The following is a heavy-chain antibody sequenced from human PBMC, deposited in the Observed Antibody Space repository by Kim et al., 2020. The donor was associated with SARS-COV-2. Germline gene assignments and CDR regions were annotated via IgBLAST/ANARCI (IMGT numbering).Heavy chain of an antibody. D-gene: IGHD3-9*01. CDR3: ARDRHYDILTGYEIDY. CDR2: ISSSSSYI. J-gene: IGHJ4*02. Sequence: GGSLRLSCAASGFTFSSYSMNWVRQAPGKGLEWVSSISSSSSYIYYADSVKGRFTISRDNAKNSLYLQMNSLRAEDTAVYYCARDRHYDILTGYEIDYWGQGTLVTVSS. V-gene: IGHV3-21*01. CDR1: GFTFSSYS.